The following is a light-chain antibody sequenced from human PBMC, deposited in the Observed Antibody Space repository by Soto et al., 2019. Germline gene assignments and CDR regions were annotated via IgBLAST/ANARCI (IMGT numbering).Light chain of an antibody. CDR2: EVS. Sequence: QSALTQPASVSGSPGQSIAISCTGTSSDVGRYKYVSWYQQHPGKAPKLMIYEVSNRPSGVSNRFSGSKSGNTASLTISGLQAEDEADYYCSAYTTTSTTLYVFGSGTKLTVL. J-gene: IGLJ1*01. CDR1: SSDVGRYKY. V-gene: IGLV2-14*01. CDR3: SAYTTTSTTLYV.